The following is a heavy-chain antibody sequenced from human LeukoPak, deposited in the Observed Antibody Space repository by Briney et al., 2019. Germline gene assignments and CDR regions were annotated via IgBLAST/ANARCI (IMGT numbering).Heavy chain of an antibody. CDR1: GGSISSSNW. V-gene: IGHV4-4*02. CDR2: IYHSGST. J-gene: IGHJ4*02. Sequence: SETLSLTCAVSGGSISSSNWWSWVRQPPGKGLEWIGEIYHSGSTNYNPSHKSRVTISVDKSKNQFSLKLSSVTAADTAVYYCALSVYCSGGSCYFFDYWGQGTLVTVSS. D-gene: IGHD2-15*01. CDR3: ALSVYCSGGSCYFFDY.